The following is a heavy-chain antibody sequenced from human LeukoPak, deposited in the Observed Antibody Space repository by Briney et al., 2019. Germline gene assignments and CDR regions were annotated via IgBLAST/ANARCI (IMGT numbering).Heavy chain of an antibody. CDR1: GVSISSYS. CDR3: ARDTYNYGSSAYYFDY. CDR2: IYTSGST. J-gene: IGHJ4*02. Sequence: SETLSLTCTVSGVSISSYSWSWIRQPAGKGLDWIGRIYTSGSTNYNPSLKSRVTMSVDTSKNQFSLKLSSVTAADTAVYYCARDTYNYGSSAYYFDYWGQGTLVTVSS. V-gene: IGHV4-4*07. D-gene: IGHD5-18*01.